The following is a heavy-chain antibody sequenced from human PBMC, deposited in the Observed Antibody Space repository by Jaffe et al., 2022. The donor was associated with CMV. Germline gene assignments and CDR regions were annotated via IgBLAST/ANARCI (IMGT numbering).Heavy chain of an antibody. Sequence: EVQLVESGGGLVQPGGSLRLSCAASGFTFSSYWMSWVRQAPGKGLEWVANIKQDGSEKYYVDSVKGRFTISRDNAKNSLYLQMNSLRAEDTAVYYCARDMAAAGGGGLGSWGQGTLVTVSS. V-gene: IGHV3-7*03. D-gene: IGHD6-13*01. J-gene: IGHJ5*02. CDR2: IKQDGSEK. CDR1: GFTFSSYW. CDR3: ARDMAAAGGGGLGS.